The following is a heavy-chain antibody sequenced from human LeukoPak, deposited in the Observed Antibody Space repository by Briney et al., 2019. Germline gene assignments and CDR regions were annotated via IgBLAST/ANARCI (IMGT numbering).Heavy chain of an antibody. D-gene: IGHD4-4*01. CDR3: ARAPQVAVTTFDY. Sequence: GASVKVSCKASGYTFTSCGISWVRQAPGQGLEWMGRIIPILGIANYAQKFQGRVTITADKSTSTAYMELSSLRSEDTAVYYCARAPQVAVTTFDYWGQGTLVTVSS. J-gene: IGHJ4*02. CDR2: IIPILGIA. CDR1: GYTFTSCG. V-gene: IGHV1-69*04.